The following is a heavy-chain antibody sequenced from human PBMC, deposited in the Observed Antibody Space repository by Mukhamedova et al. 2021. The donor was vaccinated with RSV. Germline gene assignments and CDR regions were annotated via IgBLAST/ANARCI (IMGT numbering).Heavy chain of an antibody. J-gene: IGHJ4*02. CDR3: ARDLGGSFHPDY. CDR2: VNPNSGAT. V-gene: IGHV1-2*02. D-gene: IGHD1-26*01. Sequence: EYMGWVNPNSGATNYAPKFQGRVAMTRDTSIRTAYMELNRLTSDDTAVYYCARDLGGSFHPDYWGQGTLVTVS.